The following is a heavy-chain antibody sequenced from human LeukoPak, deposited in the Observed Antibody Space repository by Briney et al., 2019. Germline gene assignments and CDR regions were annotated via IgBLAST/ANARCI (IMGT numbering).Heavy chain of an antibody. CDR1: GFTFNNYA. CDR2: VSVNDGTT. Sequence: RPGGSLRLSCAASGFTFNNYAMSWVRQAPGQGLEWVSTVSVNDGTTYYADSVKGRFTISGDNSKNTVYLQMNSLRAEDTAVYYCARAVARHLDYWGQGTLVTVSS. J-gene: IGHJ4*02. V-gene: IGHV3-23*01. CDR3: ARAVARHLDY.